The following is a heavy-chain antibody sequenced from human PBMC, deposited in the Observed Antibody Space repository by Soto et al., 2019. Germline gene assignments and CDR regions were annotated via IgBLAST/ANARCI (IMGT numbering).Heavy chain of an antibody. J-gene: IGHJ5*02. D-gene: IGHD2-15*01. CDR2: IYYSGST. Sequence: QVQLQESGPGLVKPSQTLSLTCTVSGGSISSGGYYWSWIRQHPGKGLEWIGYIYYSGSTYYNPSLKSRVTISVDTSXXQXSXXLSSVTAADTAVYYCARGKEGQYCSGGSCWSWFDPWGQGTLVTVSS. CDR1: GGSISSGGYY. CDR3: ARGKEGQYCSGGSCWSWFDP. V-gene: IGHV4-31*03.